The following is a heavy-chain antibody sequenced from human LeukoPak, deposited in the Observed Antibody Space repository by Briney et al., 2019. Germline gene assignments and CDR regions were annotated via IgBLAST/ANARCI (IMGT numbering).Heavy chain of an antibody. CDR2: ISYSGST. CDR3: ARGQLVDY. Sequence: PSETLSLTCTVSGGSISSHYWSWIRQPPGKGLEWIWYISYSGSTNYNPSPKSRVTISVHTSKNQLALKLSFVTAADTAVYYCARGQLVDYWGQGTLVTVSS. D-gene: IGHD6-6*01. V-gene: IGHV4-59*11. J-gene: IGHJ4*02. CDR1: GGSISSHY.